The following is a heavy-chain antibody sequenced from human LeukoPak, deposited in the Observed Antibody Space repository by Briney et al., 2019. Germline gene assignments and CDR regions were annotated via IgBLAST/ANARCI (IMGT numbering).Heavy chain of an antibody. Sequence: GGSLRLTCAASGFTFDDYAMHWVRQAPGKGLEWVSGISWNSGSIGYADSVKGRFTISRDNAKNSLYLQMNSLRAEDTALYYCAKGMNIGDYWGQGTLVTVSS. CDR3: AKGMNIGDY. V-gene: IGHV3-9*01. CDR2: ISWNSGSI. J-gene: IGHJ4*02. D-gene: IGHD2/OR15-2a*01. CDR1: GFTFDDYA.